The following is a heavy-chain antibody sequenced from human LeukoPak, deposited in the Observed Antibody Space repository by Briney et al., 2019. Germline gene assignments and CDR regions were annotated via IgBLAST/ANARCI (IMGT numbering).Heavy chain of an antibody. CDR2: IKPHSGDT. CDR1: GFTLTGYY. D-gene: IGHD2-2*01. CDR3: ARADSVPAGDYHYWYMDV. Sequence: APLKVSCKASGFTLTGYYMHWVRQDPRQGLQWMGWIKPHSGDTDYAQKFQGRVTMTRDTSISTVYMELSSLRSDDTAVYYCARADSVPAGDYHYWYMDVWGKGTTVTVSS. J-gene: IGHJ6*03. V-gene: IGHV1-2*02.